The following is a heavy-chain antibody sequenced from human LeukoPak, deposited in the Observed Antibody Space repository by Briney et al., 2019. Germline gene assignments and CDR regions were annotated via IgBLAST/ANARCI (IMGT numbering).Heavy chain of an antibody. Sequence: SETLSLTCTVSGGSISSYFWSWIRQPPGKGLEWIGYIYNSGSTKYNPSLQSRVSISVHTSKSQVSLKLSSVTAADAAVYYCASLGGTYDYWGQGTLVTVSS. D-gene: IGHD1-26*01. CDR2: IYNSGST. J-gene: IGHJ4*02. CDR1: GGSISSYF. V-gene: IGHV4-59*08. CDR3: ASLGGTYDY.